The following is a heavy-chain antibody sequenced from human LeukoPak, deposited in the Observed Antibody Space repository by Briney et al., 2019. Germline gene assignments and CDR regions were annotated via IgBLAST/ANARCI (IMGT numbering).Heavy chain of an antibody. D-gene: IGHD6-19*01. CDR1: GFTFIDYD. J-gene: IGHJ4*02. V-gene: IGHV3-13*01. CDR2: IGIRGDT. CDR3: ARGGIQVSGIDEFDY. Sequence: GGSLRLSCAASGFTFIDYDMHWVRQVIGKGPEWVSAIGIRGDTHYSGSVKGRFTISRENAESSLYLQMNSLRAEDTAVYYCARGGIQVSGIDEFDYWGQGTLVTVSS.